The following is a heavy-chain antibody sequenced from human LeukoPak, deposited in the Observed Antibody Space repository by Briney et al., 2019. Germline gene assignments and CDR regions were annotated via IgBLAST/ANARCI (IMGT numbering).Heavy chain of an antibody. V-gene: IGHV1-18*01. Sequence: ASVKVSCKASGYTFTSYGISWVRQAPGQRLEWMGWISAYNGNTNYAQKLQGRVTITTDTSTSKASMELRSLRYDDKAVYYFARGSHYYDSSGHPREDYWGQGTLVTVSS. D-gene: IGHD3-22*01. CDR3: ARGSHYYDSSGHPREDY. CDR2: ISAYNGNT. J-gene: IGHJ4*02. CDR1: GYTFTSYG.